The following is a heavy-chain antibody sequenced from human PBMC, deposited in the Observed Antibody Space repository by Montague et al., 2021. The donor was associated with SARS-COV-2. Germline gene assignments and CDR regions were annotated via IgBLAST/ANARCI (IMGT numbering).Heavy chain of an antibody. Sequence: SLRLSCAASGFTFSSYEMNWVRQAPGKGLEWVSYISSSGSTIYYADSVKGRFTISRDNAKNSLYLQMNSLRAEDTAVYYCAATSGDIVVVVAAYYGVDVWGQGTTVTVSS. CDR1: GFTFSSYE. D-gene: IGHD2-15*01. V-gene: IGHV3-48*03. J-gene: IGHJ6*02. CDR3: AATSGDIVVVVAAYYGVDV. CDR2: ISSSGSTI.